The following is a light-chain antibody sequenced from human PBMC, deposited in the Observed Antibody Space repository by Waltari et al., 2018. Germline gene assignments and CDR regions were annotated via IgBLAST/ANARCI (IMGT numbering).Light chain of an antibody. CDR3: ASWDYSRNGVL. Sequence: QSVLTQPPSASGNPGQRVTISCSGSNSNIGSHIVNWYQQLPGTAPKLLIYSNTQRLSEVPGRISGSKSGSSAYLTSSWRQSEDEDEYYCASWDYSRNGVLYGGGTKLTVL. CDR1: NSNIGSHI. V-gene: IGLV1-44*01. J-gene: IGLJ3*02. CDR2: SNT.